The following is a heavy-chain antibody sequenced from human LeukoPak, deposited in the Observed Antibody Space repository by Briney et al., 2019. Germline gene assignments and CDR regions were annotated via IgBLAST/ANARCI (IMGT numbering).Heavy chain of an antibody. J-gene: IGHJ4*02. Sequence: SETLSLTCAVSGGSISSNNWCGWVRQPPGKGLEWIGEIYHSGSPNYNPSLKSRVTISVDKSRNHFSLNLSSVTAADTAVYYCARNGDYVFDYWGQGTLVTVSS. V-gene: IGHV4-4*02. CDR2: IYHSGSP. D-gene: IGHD4-17*01. CDR3: ARNGDYVFDY. CDR1: GGSISSNNW.